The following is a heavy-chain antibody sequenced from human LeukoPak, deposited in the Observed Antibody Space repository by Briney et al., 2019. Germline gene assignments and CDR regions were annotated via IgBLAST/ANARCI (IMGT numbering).Heavy chain of an antibody. J-gene: IGHJ4*02. D-gene: IGHD2-15*01. CDR2: IIPIFGTA. CDR1: GGTFSSYA. CDR3: ASGSDIVVVVSLDY. Sequence: SVKVSCKASGGTFSSYAISWVRQAPGQGLEWMGGIIPIFGTANYAQKFQGRVTITAGKSTSTAYMELSSLRSEDTAVYYCASGSDIVVVVSLDYWGQGTLVTVSS. V-gene: IGHV1-69*06.